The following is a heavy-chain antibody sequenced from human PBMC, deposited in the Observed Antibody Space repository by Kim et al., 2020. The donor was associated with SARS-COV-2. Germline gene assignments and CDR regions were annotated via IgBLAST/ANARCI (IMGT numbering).Heavy chain of an antibody. V-gene: IGHV4-31*03. CDR2: IYYSGST. D-gene: IGHD3-22*01. CDR1: GGSISSGGYY. Sequence: SETLSLTCTVSGGSISSGGYYWSWIRQHPGTGLEWIGYIYYSGSTYYNPSLKSRVTISVDTSKNQFSLKLSSVTAADTAVYYCARLRITMIVVADAFDIWGQGTMVTVSS. J-gene: IGHJ3*02. CDR3: ARLRITMIVVADAFDI.